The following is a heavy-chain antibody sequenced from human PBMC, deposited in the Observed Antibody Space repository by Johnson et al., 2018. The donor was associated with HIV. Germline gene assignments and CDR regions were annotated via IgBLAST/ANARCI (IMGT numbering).Heavy chain of an antibody. CDR3: ARAGGGKGGFDAFDI. D-gene: IGHD2-15*01. Sequence: QVQLVESGGGLVQPGGSLRLSCAASGFTFSSYAMHWVRQAPGTGLEWVAVISYDGSNKYYADSVTGRFTISSDNSKNTLYLQMNSLRAEATAVYYCARAGGGKGGFDAFDIWGQGTMVTVSS. V-gene: IGHV3-30*04. CDR1: GFTFSSYA. J-gene: IGHJ3*02. CDR2: ISYDGSNK.